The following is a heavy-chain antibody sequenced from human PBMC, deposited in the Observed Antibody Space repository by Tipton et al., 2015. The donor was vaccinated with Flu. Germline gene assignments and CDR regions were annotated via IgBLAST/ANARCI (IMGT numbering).Heavy chain of an antibody. Sequence: RSLRLSCAASGFTFSSYGMHWVRQAPGKGLEWVAVIWYDGSNKYYADSVKGRFTISRDNSKNTLYLQMNSLRAEDTAVYYCARGSGGSEYFDYWGQGTLVTVSS. CDR1: GFTFSSYG. CDR2: IWYDGSNK. V-gene: IGHV3-33*01. J-gene: IGHJ4*02. CDR3: ARGSGGSEYFDY. D-gene: IGHD3-16*01.